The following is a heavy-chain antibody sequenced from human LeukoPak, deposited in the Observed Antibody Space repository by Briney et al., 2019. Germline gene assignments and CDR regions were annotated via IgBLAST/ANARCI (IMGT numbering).Heavy chain of an antibody. CDR1: GGSISSSSYY. CDR3: AREPQGYDSSGYGAFDI. Sequence: SETLSLTCTVSGGSISSSSYYWGWIRQPPGKGLEWIGSIYYSGSTYYNPSLKSRVTISVDTSKNQFSLKLSSVTAADTAVYYCAREPQGYDSSGYGAFDIWGQGTMVTVSS. CDR2: IYYSGST. J-gene: IGHJ3*02. V-gene: IGHV4-39*07. D-gene: IGHD3-22*01.